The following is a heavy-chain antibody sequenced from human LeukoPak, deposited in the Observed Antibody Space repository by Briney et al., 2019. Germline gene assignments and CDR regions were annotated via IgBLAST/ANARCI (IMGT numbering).Heavy chain of an antibody. V-gene: IGHV3-30*18. CDR3: AKHYCSGGSCLYYDSSGYLLDY. Sequence: PGGSLRLSCAASGFTFSSYGMHWVRQAPGKGLEWVAVISYDGSNKYYADSVKGRFTISRDNSKNTLYLQMNSLRAEDTAVYYCAKHYCSGGSCLYYDSSGYLLDYWGQGTLVTVSS. CDR1: GFTFSSYG. J-gene: IGHJ4*02. CDR2: ISYDGSNK. D-gene: IGHD2-15*01.